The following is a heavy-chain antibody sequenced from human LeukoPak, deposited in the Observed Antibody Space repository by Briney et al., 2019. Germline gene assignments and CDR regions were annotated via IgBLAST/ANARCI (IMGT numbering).Heavy chain of an antibody. J-gene: IGHJ4*02. CDR1: GFTFSDYH. Sequence: GSLRLSCAASGFTFSDYHMNWIRQAPGKGLEWLSHISSSGSTIYYTDSVKGRFTISRDNSKNSLYLQMNSLRAEDTAVYYCARMGYSHPLFDYWGQGTLVTVSS. CDR2: ISSSGSTI. CDR3: ARMGYSHPLFDY. D-gene: IGHD5-24*01. V-gene: IGHV3-11*04.